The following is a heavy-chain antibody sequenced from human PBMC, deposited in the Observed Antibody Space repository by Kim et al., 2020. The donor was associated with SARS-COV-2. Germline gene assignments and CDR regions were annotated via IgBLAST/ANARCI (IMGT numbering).Heavy chain of an antibody. CDR1: GFTFDDYA. J-gene: IGHJ3*02. D-gene: IGHD6-13*01. V-gene: IGHV3-43*02. CDR3: ANLAAAGTWDAFDI. CDR2: ISGDGGST. Sequence: GGSLRLSCAASGFTFDDYAMHWVRQAPGKGLEWVSLISGDGGSTYYADSVKGRFTISRDNSKNSLYLQMNSLRTEDTALYYCANLAAAGTWDAFDIWGQGTMVTVSS.